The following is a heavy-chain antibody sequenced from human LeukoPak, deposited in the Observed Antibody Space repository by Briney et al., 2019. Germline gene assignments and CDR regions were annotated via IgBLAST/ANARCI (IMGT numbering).Heavy chain of an antibody. D-gene: IGHD3-22*01. V-gene: IGHV3-30*03. CDR3: ALTYYYDSSGYYWGYFQH. J-gene: IGHJ1*01. CDR2: ISYDGSNK. CDR1: GFTFSSYG. Sequence: GSLRLSCAASGFTFSSYGMHWVRQAPGKGLEWVAVISYDGSNKYYADSVKGRFTISRDNSKNTLYLQMNSLRAEDTAVYYCALTYYYDSSGYYWGYFQHWGQGTLVTVSS.